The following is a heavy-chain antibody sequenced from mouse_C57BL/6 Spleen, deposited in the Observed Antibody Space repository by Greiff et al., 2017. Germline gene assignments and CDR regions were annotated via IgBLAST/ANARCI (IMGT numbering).Heavy chain of an antibody. D-gene: IGHD2-5*01. CDR2: IYPGDGDT. CDR1: GYAFSSYW. V-gene: IGHV1-80*01. J-gene: IGHJ4*01. Sequence: VMLVESGAELVKPGASVKISCKASGYAFSSYWMNWVKQRPGKGLEWIGQIYPGDGDTNYNGKFKGKATLTADKSSSTAYMQLSSLTSEDSAVYFCASYYSNYVYAMDYWGQGTSVTVSS. CDR3: ASYYSNYVYAMDY.